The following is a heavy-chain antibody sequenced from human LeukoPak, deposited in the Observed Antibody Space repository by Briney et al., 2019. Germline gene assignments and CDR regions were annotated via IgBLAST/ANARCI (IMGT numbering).Heavy chain of an antibody. CDR3: ARHGYTASHYFLDF. D-gene: IGHD3-16*01. V-gene: IGHV4-4*07. J-gene: IGHJ4*02. CDR1: SGSINSYY. CDR2: IYTTGKT. Sequence: SETLSLTCTVSSGSINSYYWGWVRQPAGRGLEWIGRIYTTGKTDYNPSLKSRLTMSVDTSKRQFSLNLMSLTAADTAIYFCARHGYTASHYFLDFWSQGTLVTVSS.